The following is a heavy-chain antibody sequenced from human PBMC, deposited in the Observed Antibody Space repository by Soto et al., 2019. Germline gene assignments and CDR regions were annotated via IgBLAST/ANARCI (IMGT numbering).Heavy chain of an antibody. CDR3: ARENYGAFEY. Sequence: GGSLRVSWAASGFTFDDYTMHWVRQAPGNRLEWVSSINDRGGNTGYADFVRGRFTFSRDNAKNSLYLQMNSLTAEDTAVYYCARENYGAFEYWGQGVLVTVSS. D-gene: IGHD4-17*01. V-gene: IGHV3-20*04. CDR1: GFTFDDYT. CDR2: INDRGGNT. J-gene: IGHJ4*02.